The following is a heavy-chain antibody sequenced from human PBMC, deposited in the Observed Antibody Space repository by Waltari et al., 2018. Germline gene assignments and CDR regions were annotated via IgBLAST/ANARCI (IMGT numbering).Heavy chain of an antibody. Sequence: EVQLVESGGGLVQPGGSLRLSCAASGFTFSSYAMSWVRQAPGKGLEWVSAISGSGGSTYYADSVKGRFTISRDNSKNTLYLQMNSLRAEDTAVYYCAKDSRFCSGGSCHEYFQHWGQGTLVSVSS. CDR3: AKDSRFCSGGSCHEYFQH. CDR2: ISGSGGST. D-gene: IGHD2-15*01. J-gene: IGHJ1*01. V-gene: IGHV3-23*04. CDR1: GFTFSSYA.